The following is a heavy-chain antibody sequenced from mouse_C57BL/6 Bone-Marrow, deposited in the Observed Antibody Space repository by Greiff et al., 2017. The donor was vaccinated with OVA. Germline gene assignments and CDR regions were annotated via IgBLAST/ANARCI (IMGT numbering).Heavy chain of an antibody. CDR3: ARNDGYYFDY. CDR2: INPNYGTT. Sequence: LVESGPELVKPGASVKISCKASGYTFTDYNMNWVKQSNGKSLEWIGVINPNYGTTRYNQKFKGKATLTEDKSSSTAYMQLNSLTSEDSAVYYGARNDGYYFDYWCRGTALTVSS. D-gene: IGHD2-3*01. V-gene: IGHV1-39*01. CDR1: GYTFTDYN. J-gene: IGHJ2*01.